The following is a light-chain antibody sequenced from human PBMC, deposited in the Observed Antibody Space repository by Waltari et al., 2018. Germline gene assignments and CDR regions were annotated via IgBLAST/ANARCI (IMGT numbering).Light chain of an antibody. Sequence: SYELTQPPSVSVSPGQTATIACSGAQLGDKYVCWYQQKPGQSPMLVIYEHNKRHPGIHEQFSGSNSVNTATLTIGVTQAMDEADYYCQAWHRSSLFFFGSGTKVSVL. J-gene: IGLJ1*01. CDR2: EHN. V-gene: IGLV3-1*01. CDR1: QLGDKY. CDR3: QAWHRSSLFF.